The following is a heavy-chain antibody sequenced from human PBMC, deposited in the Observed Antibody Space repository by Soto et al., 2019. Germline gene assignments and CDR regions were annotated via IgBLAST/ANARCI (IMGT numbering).Heavy chain of an antibody. V-gene: IGHV4-34*01. CDR2: INHSGST. Sequence: PSETLSLTCAVYGGSFSGYYWSWIRQPPGKGLEWIGEINHSGSTNYNPSLKSRVTISVDTSKNQFSLKLSSVTAADTAVYYCARGHGVVVVAATGAWFDPWGQGTLVTLSS. D-gene: IGHD2-15*01. CDR1: GGSFSGYY. J-gene: IGHJ5*02. CDR3: ARGHGVVVVAATGAWFDP.